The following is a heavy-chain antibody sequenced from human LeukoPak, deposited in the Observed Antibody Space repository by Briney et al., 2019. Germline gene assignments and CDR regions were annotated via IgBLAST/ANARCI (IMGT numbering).Heavy chain of an antibody. D-gene: IGHD6-19*01. Sequence: GGSLRLSCAASGFSLSTYAVSWVRQPPGKGLEWVSGITGTGGSTYYADSVKGRFTVSRDTSKNTLYLQMNSLKAEDTAIYYCAKDHGTAVAGFYYWGQGTLVTVSS. V-gene: IGHV3-23*01. CDR2: ITGTGGST. J-gene: IGHJ4*02. CDR3: AKDHGTAVAGFYY. CDR1: GFSLSTYA.